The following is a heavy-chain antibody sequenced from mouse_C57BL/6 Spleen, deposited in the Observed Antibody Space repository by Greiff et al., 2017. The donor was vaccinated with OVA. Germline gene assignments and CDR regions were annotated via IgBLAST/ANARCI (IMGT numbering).Heavy chain of an antibody. J-gene: IGHJ3*01. CDR1: GYTFTDYN. CDR2: INPNNGGT. Sequence: SGPELVKPGASVKMSCKASGYTFTDYNMHWVKQSHGKSLEWIGYINPNNGGTSYNQKFKGKATLTVNKSSSTAYMELRSLTSEDSAVYYCARIYDGYLAWLAYWGQGTLVTVSA. CDR3: ARIYDGYLAWLAY. V-gene: IGHV1-22*01. D-gene: IGHD2-3*01.